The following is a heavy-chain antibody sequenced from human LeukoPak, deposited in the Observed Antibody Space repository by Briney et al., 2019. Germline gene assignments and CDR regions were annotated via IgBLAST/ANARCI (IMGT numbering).Heavy chain of an antibody. V-gene: IGHV1-2*02. Sequence: GASVKVSCTASGYIFTAYYLHWVRQAPGQGLEWMGWINPNSGGTNYAQKFQGRVTMTRDTSISTAYMELSRLRSDDTAVYYCAREAAAGTNWFDPWGQGTLVTVSS. D-gene: IGHD6-13*01. CDR1: GYIFTAYY. CDR3: AREAAAGTNWFDP. J-gene: IGHJ5*02. CDR2: INPNSGGT.